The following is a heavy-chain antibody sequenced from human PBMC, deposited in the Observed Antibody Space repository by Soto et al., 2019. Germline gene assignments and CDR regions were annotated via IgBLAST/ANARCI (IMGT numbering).Heavy chain of an antibody. CDR1: GFTFSSYS. D-gene: IGHD6-13*01. CDR2: ISSSSSYI. V-gene: IGHV3-21*01. CDR3: ARVGGYGSIAAAGKAHN. J-gene: IGHJ4*02. Sequence: GGSLRLSCAASGFTFSSYSMNWVRQAPGKGLEWVSSISSSSSYIYYADSVKGRFTISRDNAKNSLYLQMNSLRAEDTAVYYCARVGGYGSIAAAGKAHNWGQGTPVTVSS.